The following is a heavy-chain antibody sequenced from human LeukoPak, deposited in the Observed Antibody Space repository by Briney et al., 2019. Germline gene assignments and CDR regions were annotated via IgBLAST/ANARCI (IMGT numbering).Heavy chain of an antibody. CDR3: ITDLRSRGRVCSNGVWPGLLVY. CDR1: GFTFTNAW. Sequence: GGSLRLSCVASGFTFTNAWMNWVRQAPGKGLGWVGRIKSKTDGGTTDYVATVKGRFTISRDASKNTLYLLMSSLQPEDTAVSYCITDLRSRGRVCSNGVWPGLLVYWG. V-gene: IGHV3-15*01. CDR2: IKSKTDGGTT. D-gene: IGHD2-8*01. J-gene: IGHJ4*01.